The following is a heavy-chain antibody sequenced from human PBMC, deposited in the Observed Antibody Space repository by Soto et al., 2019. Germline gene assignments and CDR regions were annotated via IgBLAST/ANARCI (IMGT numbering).Heavy chain of an antibody. CDR1: GYTFTGYY. CDR2: INPNSGGT. Sequence: QVQLVQSGAEVKKPGASVKVSCKASGYTFTGYYMHWVRQAPGRGLEWMGWINPNSGGTNYAQKFQGRVTMTRDTSISTAYMELSRLRSDDTAVYYCARDPYHMTTYYYGMDVWGQGTTVTVSS. J-gene: IGHJ6*02. CDR3: ARDPYHMTTYYYGMDV. D-gene: IGHD4-17*01. V-gene: IGHV1-2*02.